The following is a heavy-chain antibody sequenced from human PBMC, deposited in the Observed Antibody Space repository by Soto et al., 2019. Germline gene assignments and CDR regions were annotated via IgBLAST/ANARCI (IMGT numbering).Heavy chain of an antibody. Sequence: QVQLQESGPGLVKPSETLSLTCTVSGGSMTGYFWTWIRQSAGKGLEWIGHVYNSGNTDYNPSLARGIKMAVETSKRKSSLKVKSVTAADTAVYYCARTHWVSGTEYWGQGTLVTVSS. CDR3: ARTHWVSGTEY. D-gene: IGHD6-19*01. CDR2: VYNSGNT. V-gene: IGHV4-4*07. J-gene: IGHJ4*02. CDR1: GGSMTGYF.